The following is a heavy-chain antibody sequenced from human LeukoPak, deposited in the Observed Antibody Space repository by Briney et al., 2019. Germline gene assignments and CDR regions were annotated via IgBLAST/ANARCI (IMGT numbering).Heavy chain of an antibody. Sequence: GESLKISCQGSGYSFTSYWIGWVRQMPGKGLEWMGIIYPGDSDTRYSPSFQGQVTISADKSISTAYLQWSSLKASDTAMYYCARSRLATTTGYSSGWYLNCWGQGTLVTVSS. CDR3: ARSRLATTTGYSSGWYLNC. CDR2: IYPGDSDT. D-gene: IGHD6-19*01. J-gene: IGHJ4*02. CDR1: GYSFTSYW. V-gene: IGHV5-51*01.